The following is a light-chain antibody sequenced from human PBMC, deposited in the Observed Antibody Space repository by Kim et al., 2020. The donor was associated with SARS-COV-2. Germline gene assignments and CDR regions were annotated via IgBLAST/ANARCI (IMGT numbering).Light chain of an antibody. CDR2: DAS. CDR3: QQSKNFPIT. V-gene: IGKV1-33*01. Sequence: ASVGNRVTITCLASQDIGKHLNWYQQKPGKAPKVLLYDASNLEIGAPSRFSGSGSGTDFSFTISSLQPEDMSTYYCQQSKNFPITFGQGTRLDIK. CDR1: QDIGKH. J-gene: IGKJ5*01.